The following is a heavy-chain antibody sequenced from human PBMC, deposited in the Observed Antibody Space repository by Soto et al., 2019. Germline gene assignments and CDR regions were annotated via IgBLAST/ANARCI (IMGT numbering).Heavy chain of an antibody. D-gene: IGHD4-17*01. CDR3: AKHDYGDYKPYDI. CDR1: GFTFSSYA. CDR2: IGLTTGDT. V-gene: IGHV3-23*01. Sequence: VQLLESGGGLVQPGESLRVSCAASGFTFSSYAMTWVRQAPGKGLDWVSSIGLTTGDTYYADSVKGRFTVSRDNSKNTLYLQMNSPRAEDTAVYYCAKHDYGDYKPYDIWGQGTMVTVSS. J-gene: IGHJ3*02.